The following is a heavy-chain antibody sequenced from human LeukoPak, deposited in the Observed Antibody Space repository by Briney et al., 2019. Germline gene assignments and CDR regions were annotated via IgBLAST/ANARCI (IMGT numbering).Heavy chain of an antibody. V-gene: IGHV1-18*01. CDR2: ISAYNGNT. CDR1: GYTFTSYG. J-gene: IGHJ4*02. CDR3: ARVGPSTQPYYFDY. Sequence: GPSVKVSCKASGYTFTSYGISWVRQAPGQGLEWMGWISAYNGNTNYAQKLQGRVTMTTDTSTSTAYMELRSLRSDDTAVYYCARVGPSTQPYYFDYWGQGTLVTVSS.